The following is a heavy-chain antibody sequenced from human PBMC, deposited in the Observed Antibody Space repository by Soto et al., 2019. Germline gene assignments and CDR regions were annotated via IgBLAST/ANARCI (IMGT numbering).Heavy chain of an antibody. CDR3: VGGYSYPLYGMDV. CDR1: GYTFTSYG. J-gene: IGHJ6*02. V-gene: IGHV1-18*01. Sequence: ASVKVSCKASGYTFTSYGISWVRQAPGQGLEWMGWISAYNGNTNYAQKLQGRVTMTTDTSTSTAYMELSSLRSEDTAMYYCVGGYSYPLYGMDVWGQGTTVTVSS. D-gene: IGHD5-18*01. CDR2: ISAYNGNT.